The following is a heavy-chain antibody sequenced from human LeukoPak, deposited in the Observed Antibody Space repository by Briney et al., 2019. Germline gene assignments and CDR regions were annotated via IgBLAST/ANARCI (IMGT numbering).Heavy chain of an antibody. CDR2: IYYSGST. V-gene: IGHV4-59*01. CDR3: ALGSGRYSY. J-gene: IGHJ4*02. D-gene: IGHD1-26*01. CDR1: GGSISSYY. Sequence: SETLSLTCTVSGGSISSYYWSWIRQPPGKGLEWIGYIYYSGSTNYNPSLKSRVTISVDTSKNQFSLKLSSVTAADTAVYYCALGSGRYSYWGQGTLVTVSS.